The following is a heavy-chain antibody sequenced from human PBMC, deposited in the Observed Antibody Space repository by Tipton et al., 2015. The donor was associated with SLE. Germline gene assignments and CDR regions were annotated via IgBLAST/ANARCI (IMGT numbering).Heavy chain of an antibody. J-gene: IGHJ4*01. D-gene: IGHD3-9*01. CDR1: GVSISNYY. CDR3: ARGKRHYDGLTGYESKPHYCGG. Sequence: TLSLTCYVTGVSISNYYWTWIRQSPGKGLEWIGNVYKNYNPSLEIRVTISVDTSRNLFSLNLSSVTAADTAVYYCARGKRHYDGLTGYESKPHYCGGGGHGTVVAVSP. V-gene: IGHV4-59*01. CDR2: VYKN.